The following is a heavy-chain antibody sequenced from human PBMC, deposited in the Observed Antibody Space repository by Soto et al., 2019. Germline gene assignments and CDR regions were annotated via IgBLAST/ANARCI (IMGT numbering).Heavy chain of an antibody. Sequence: GGSLRVSCAASGCPFSAHAMSWVRQAPGKGLEWVSSISSGGTTTFYAASVEGRFTISRDKSKNTLYLQMNSLRADDTAVYYCAREGGSIGGWFGRKFDSWGQGTQVTVSS. D-gene: IGHD6-19*01. CDR3: AREGGSIGGWFGRKFDS. V-gene: IGHV3-23*01. CDR2: ISSGGTTT. CDR1: GCPFSAHA. J-gene: IGHJ4*02.